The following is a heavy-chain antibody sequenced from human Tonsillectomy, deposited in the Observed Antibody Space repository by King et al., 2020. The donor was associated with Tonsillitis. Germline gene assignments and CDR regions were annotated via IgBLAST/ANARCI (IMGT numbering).Heavy chain of an antibody. CDR3: ARSYYYDRFDP. V-gene: IGHV4-34*01. J-gene: IGHJ5*02. CDR2: LPPLGRT. CDR1: SGAFSSYY. D-gene: IGHD3-22*01. Sequence: PSYPVSLTCSFNSGAFSSYYWTCLSTPHLTPLAFLFSLPPLGRTTYNPSLTRRVTISVDTSKTQFSLKLSSVTAADTAVYYCARSYYYDRFDPWGQGTLVTVSS.